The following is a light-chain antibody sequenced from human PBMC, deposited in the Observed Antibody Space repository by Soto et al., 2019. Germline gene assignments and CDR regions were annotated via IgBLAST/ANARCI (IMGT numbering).Light chain of an antibody. J-gene: IGKJ1*01. Sequence: AIQMTQSPSSMSVSVGDRATITCRASQDIGNEVGWYQQQPGKAPKLLISDASTLESGVPARFSGRGSGTNFILTISSLQPEDFATYYCLQDYNYPRTFGQGTQV. CDR1: QDIGNE. V-gene: IGKV1-6*01. CDR2: DAS. CDR3: LQDYNYPRT.